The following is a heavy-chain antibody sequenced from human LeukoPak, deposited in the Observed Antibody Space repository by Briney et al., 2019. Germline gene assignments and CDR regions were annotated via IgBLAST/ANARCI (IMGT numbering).Heavy chain of an antibody. Sequence: PGGSLRLSCAASGFSFNDYSMHWARQAPGKGLEWVAVVSKDGSTRVYTDSVKGRFTISRDNSKNTLYLQMNSLRVEDTAVYNCARDGAAGTLDFWGRGTLVTVSS. CDR2: VSKDGSTR. CDR3: ARDGAAGTLDF. CDR1: GFSFNDYS. J-gene: IGHJ4*02. V-gene: IGHV3-30*04. D-gene: IGHD6-13*01.